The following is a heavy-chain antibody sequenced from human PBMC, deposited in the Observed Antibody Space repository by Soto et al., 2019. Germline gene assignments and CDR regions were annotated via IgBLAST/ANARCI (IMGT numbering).Heavy chain of an antibody. CDR3: ARANNWFDP. V-gene: IGHV4-30-2*01. J-gene: IGHJ5*02. CDR1: GGSISSGGYS. Sequence: SETLSLTCAVSGGSISSGGYSWSWIRQLPGKGLEWIGYIYHSGSTYYNPSLKSRVTISVDRSKNQFSLKLSSVTAADTAVYYCARANNWFDPWGQGTLVTVSS. CDR2: IYHSGST.